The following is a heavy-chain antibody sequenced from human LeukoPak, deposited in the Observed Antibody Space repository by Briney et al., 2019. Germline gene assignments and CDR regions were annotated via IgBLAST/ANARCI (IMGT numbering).Heavy chain of an antibody. J-gene: IGHJ4*02. V-gene: IGHV3-23*01. Sequence: PGGSLRLSCAASGFTFSNYWMTWVRQAPGKGLEWVSAISGSGGSTYYADSVKGRFTISRDNSKNTLYLQMNSLRAEDTAVYYCAKARSYYNWSPFDYWGQGTLVTVSS. CDR2: ISGSGGST. CDR1: GFTFSNYW. CDR3: AKARSYYNWSPFDY. D-gene: IGHD3-10*01.